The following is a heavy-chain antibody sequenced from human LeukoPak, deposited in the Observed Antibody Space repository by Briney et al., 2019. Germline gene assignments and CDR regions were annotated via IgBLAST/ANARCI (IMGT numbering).Heavy chain of an antibody. V-gene: IGHV4-59*01. Sequence: PSETLSLTCTVSGGSISSYYWSWIRQPPGKGLEWIGYIYYSGSTNYNPSLKSRVTISVDTSKNQFSLKLSSVTAADTAVYYCARGDRNYDILTGYYTTHFDYWGQGTLVTVSS. D-gene: IGHD3-9*01. CDR3: ARGDRNYDILTGYYTTHFDY. J-gene: IGHJ4*02. CDR2: IYYSGST. CDR1: GGSISSYY.